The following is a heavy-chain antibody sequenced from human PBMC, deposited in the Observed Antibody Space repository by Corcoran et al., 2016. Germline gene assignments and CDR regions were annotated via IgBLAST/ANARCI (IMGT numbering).Heavy chain of an antibody. CDR3: VRGDGMDV. V-gene: IGHV1-18*01. Sequence: QVQLVQSGVEVKKPGASVKVSCKASGYTFTSYGINWVRQAPGQGLEWVGWSSTYNGNTNYAQKFQDRVTMTTDRATSTAYMELRSLRSDDTAVDYAVRGDGMDVWGQGITVTVSS. J-gene: IGHJ6*02. CDR1: GYTFTSYG. CDR2: SSTYNGNT.